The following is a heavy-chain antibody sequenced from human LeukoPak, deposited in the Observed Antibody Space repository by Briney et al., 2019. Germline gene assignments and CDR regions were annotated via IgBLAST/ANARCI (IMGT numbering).Heavy chain of an antibody. J-gene: IGHJ4*02. D-gene: IGHD3-22*01. Sequence: PGGFLRLSCAASGFTFSSYAMSWVRQAPGKGLEWVSSITSTGAATYYADSVKGRFTIYRDNSNNTLYMQMNSLRAEDTAVYYCAKDRPNYYGSNGHYYKLNGDCWGQGTLVTVSS. V-gene: IGHV3-23*01. CDR3: AKDRPNYYGSNGHYYKLNGDC. CDR2: ITSTGAAT. CDR1: GFTFSSYA.